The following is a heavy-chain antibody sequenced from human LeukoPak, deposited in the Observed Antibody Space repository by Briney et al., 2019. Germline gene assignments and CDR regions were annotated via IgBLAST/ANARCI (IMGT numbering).Heavy chain of an antibody. Sequence: GGSLRLSCAASGFIFSDYYMSWIRQAPGKGLEWLSYMSIDGSSRYYADSVKGRFTISRDNAKNSLYLQMNSLRAEDTAVYYCARVLGFSYGSDYWGQGTLVTVSS. CDR2: MSIDGSSR. V-gene: IGHV3-11*04. CDR1: GFIFSDYY. J-gene: IGHJ4*02. D-gene: IGHD5-18*01. CDR3: ARVLGFSYGSDY.